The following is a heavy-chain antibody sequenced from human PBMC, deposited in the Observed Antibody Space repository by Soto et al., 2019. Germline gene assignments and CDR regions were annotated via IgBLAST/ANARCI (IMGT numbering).Heavy chain of an antibody. CDR3: AREGEDKDTRSWLDH. D-gene: IGHD2-15*01. CDR2: INHSGST. V-gene: IGHV4-34*01. J-gene: IGHJ5*02. Sequence: WGTLSLTCAVYGVSCIGYYCSWIRQPPGKGLEWIGEINHSGSTNYNPSLKSRVTISVDTSKNQFSLKLSSVTAADTAVYYCAREGEDKDTRSWLDHWGQGPMVTVSS. CDR1: GVSCIGYY.